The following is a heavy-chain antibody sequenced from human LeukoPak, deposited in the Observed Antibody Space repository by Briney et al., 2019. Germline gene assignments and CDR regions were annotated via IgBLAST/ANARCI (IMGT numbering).Heavy chain of an antibody. D-gene: IGHD3-10*01. V-gene: IGHV3-23*01. CDR1: GFTFSSYA. J-gene: IGHJ4*02. Sequence: PGGSLRLSCAASGFTFSSYAMGWVRRAPGKGLEWVSGTSGSGGTTYYADSVKGRFTISRDNSKHTLYLQMNSLRAEDTAVYYCAKAEGSGNQAFDYWGQGDLVTVSS. CDR3: AKAEGSGNQAFDY. CDR2: TSGSGGTT.